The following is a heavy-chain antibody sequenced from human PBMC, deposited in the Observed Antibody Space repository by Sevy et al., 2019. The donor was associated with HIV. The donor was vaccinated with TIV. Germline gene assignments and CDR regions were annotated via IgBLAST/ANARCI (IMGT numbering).Heavy chain of an antibody. V-gene: IGHV3-33*01. CDR1: GFTFSSYG. CDR3: ARGSKTWIQLWKGDY. J-gene: IGHJ4*02. D-gene: IGHD5-18*01. Sequence: GGSLRLSCAASGFTFSSYGMHWVRQAPGKGLEWVAVIWYDGSNKYYADSVKGRFTNSRDNSKNTLYLQMNSLRAEDKAVYYCARGSKTWIQLWKGDYWGQGTLVTVSS. CDR2: IWYDGSNK.